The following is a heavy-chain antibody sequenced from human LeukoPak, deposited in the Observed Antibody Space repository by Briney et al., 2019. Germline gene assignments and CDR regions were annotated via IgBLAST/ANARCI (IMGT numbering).Heavy chain of an antibody. Sequence: ASVKVSCKASGYTFTGYYMHWVRQAPGQGLEWMGWINPNSGGTNYAQKFQGRVTMTRDTSISTAYMELSRLRSDDTAVYYCARADTFRGAFDIWGQGTVVTVSS. CDR3: ARADTFRGAFDI. CDR1: GYTFTGYY. CDR2: INPNSGGT. D-gene: IGHD3-16*01. J-gene: IGHJ3*02. V-gene: IGHV1-2*02.